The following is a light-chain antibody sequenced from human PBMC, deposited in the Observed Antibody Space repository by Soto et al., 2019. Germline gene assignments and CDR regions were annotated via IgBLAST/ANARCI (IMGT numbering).Light chain of an antibody. J-gene: IGKJ4*01. CDR2: DSY. CDR1: ENVDIY. V-gene: IGKV3-11*01. Sequence: EVILPQSPATLSLSPGERATLSCRASENVDIYLAWYQQKPGQAPRLLIYDSYNRATGIPPRFSGSGSGTDFTLTISSLEPEDFAVYYCLQRRNWPPLTFGGGTKVEIK. CDR3: LQRRNWPPLT.